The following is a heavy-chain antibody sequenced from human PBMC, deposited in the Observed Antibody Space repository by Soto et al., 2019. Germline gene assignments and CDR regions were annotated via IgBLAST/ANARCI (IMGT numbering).Heavy chain of an antibody. CDR2: ISGSGGST. CDR3: AKDPQGYCSGGSCAGFDY. Sequence: EVQLLESGGGLVQPGGSLRLSCAASGFTFSSYAMSWVRQAPGKGVEWVSAISGSGGSTYYADSVKGRFTISRDNSKNTLYLQMNSMRAEDTAVYYCAKDPQGYCSGGSCAGFDYWGQGTLVTVSS. CDR1: GFTFSSYA. J-gene: IGHJ4*02. D-gene: IGHD2-15*01. V-gene: IGHV3-23*01.